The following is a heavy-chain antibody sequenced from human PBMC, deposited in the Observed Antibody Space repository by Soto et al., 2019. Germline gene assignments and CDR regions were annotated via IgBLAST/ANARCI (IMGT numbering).Heavy chain of an antibody. J-gene: IGHJ1*01. CDR2: IYYSGST. CDR3: ASRTRRFYYDSTSSEYFQH. CDR1: GGSISSGGYY. V-gene: IGHV4-31*03. D-gene: IGHD3-22*01. Sequence: SETLSLTCTVSGGSISSGGYYWSWIRQHPGKGLEWIGYIYYSGSTYYNPSLKSRVTISVDTSKNQFSLKLSSVTAADTAVYYCASRTRRFYYDSTSSEYFQHWGQGTLVTVSS.